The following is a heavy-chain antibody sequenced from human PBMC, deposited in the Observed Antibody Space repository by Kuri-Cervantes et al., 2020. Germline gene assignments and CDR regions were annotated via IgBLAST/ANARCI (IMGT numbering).Heavy chain of an antibody. J-gene: IGHJ4*02. Sequence: GGSLRLSCAASGFTFSSYDMHWVRQATGKGLEWVSAIGTAGDTYYPGSVKGRFTISRENAKNSLYLQMNSLRAGDTAVYYCAKHYYYGSGRPFDYWGQGTLVTVSS. CDR1: GFTFSSYD. V-gene: IGHV3-13*01. D-gene: IGHD3-10*01. CDR3: AKHYYYGSGRPFDY. CDR2: IGTAGDT.